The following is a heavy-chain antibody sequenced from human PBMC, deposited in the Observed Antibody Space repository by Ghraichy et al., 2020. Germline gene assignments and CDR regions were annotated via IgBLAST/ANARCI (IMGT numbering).Heavy chain of an antibody. J-gene: IGHJ1*01. CDR1: GFSLSTSGVG. CDR3: AHIHHSDTRAYYYQYFQH. CDR2: VYWDDVK. D-gene: IGHD3-22*01. Sequence: SGPTLVKPTQTLTLTCTFSGFSLSTSGVGVGWIRQPPGKALEWLAVVYWDDVKRYSPSLKTRLTITKDTSNNQVVLTMTSMDPVDTATYFCAHIHHSDTRAYYYQYFQHWGQGTPVTVSS. V-gene: IGHV2-5*02.